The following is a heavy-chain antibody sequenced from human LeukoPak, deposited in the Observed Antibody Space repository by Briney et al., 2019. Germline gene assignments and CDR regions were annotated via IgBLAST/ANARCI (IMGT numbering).Heavy chain of an antibody. D-gene: IGHD4-23*01. CDR3: ARPNDYGGNDYYYYYMDV. CDR1: GFTFSSYS. Sequence: PGGSLRLSCAASGFTFSSYSMYWVRQAPGKGLEWVSSISSSSSYIYYADSVKGRFTISRDNAKNSLYLQMNSLRAEDTAVYYCARPNDYGGNDYYYYYMDVWGKGTTVTISS. V-gene: IGHV3-21*01. J-gene: IGHJ6*03. CDR2: ISSSSSYI.